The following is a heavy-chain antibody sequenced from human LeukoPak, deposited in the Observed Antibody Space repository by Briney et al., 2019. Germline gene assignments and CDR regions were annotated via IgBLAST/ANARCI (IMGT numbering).Heavy chain of an antibody. V-gene: IGHV3-9*01. Sequence: QPGRSLRLSCAVSGFKFDNSAMHWVRQAPGKGLEWVSGISWNSGKVAYADSVEGRFTISRDNAKYSLFLQMNSLKPEDTALYFCAEGVWTYSDVTARPGDLGPGTLVIVSS. CDR2: ISWNSGKV. CDR1: GFKFDNSA. CDR3: AEGVWTYSDVTARPGD. J-gene: IGHJ4*02. D-gene: IGHD6-6*01.